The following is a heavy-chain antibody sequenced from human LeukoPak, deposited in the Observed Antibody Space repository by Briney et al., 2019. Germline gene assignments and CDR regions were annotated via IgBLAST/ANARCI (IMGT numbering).Heavy chain of an antibody. CDR2: IYHSGST. Sequence: SETLSLTCTVSGDSISSTTYYWGWLRQPPGTGPEWIGCIYHSGSTYYNPSLKSRVTISVDTSKNQFSLKVSSVTAADTAVYYCARDRRLASYDYWGQGTLVTVSS. D-gene: IGHD3-22*01. J-gene: IGHJ4*02. V-gene: IGHV4-39*07. CDR1: GDSISSTTYY. CDR3: ARDRRLASYDY.